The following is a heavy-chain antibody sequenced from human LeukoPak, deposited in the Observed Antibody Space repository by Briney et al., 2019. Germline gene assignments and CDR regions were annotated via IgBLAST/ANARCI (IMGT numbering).Heavy chain of an antibody. Sequence: PGGSLRLSCAASGFTFSSHGMHWIRQAPDKGLEWVAVIWYEGGKKYYADTVKGRLTISRDNSKNTLFLQMNSLRAEDTAVYYCARGATIWYGMDVWGQGTTVTVSS. J-gene: IGHJ6*02. CDR1: GFTFSSHG. CDR3: ARGATIWYGMDV. CDR2: IWYEGGKK. V-gene: IGHV3-33*01. D-gene: IGHD5-24*01.